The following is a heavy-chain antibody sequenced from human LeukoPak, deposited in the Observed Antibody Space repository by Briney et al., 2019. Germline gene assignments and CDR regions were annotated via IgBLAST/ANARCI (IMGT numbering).Heavy chain of an antibody. D-gene: IGHD3-3*01. Sequence: PGGSLRLSCAASGFTFSSYAMSWVRQAPGKGLEWVSAISGSGGSTYYADSVKGRFTISRDNSKNTLYLQMNSLRAEDTAVYYCAKGRSTIWGPYYYGMDVWGQGTTVTVSS. CDR1: GFTFSSYA. J-gene: IGHJ6*02. CDR3: AKGRSTIWGPYYYGMDV. CDR2: ISGSGGST. V-gene: IGHV3-23*01.